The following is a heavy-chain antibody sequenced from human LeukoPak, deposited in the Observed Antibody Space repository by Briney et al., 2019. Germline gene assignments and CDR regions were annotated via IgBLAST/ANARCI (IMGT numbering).Heavy chain of an antibody. V-gene: IGHV3-30*04. J-gene: IGHJ4*02. Sequence: PGGSLRLSCAASGFTFSSYEMNWLRQAPGKGLEWVAVISYDGSNKYYADSVKGRFTISRDNSNNTLYLQMNSLRAEDTAVYYCARWDWGRWGSSGSPHFDYWGQGTLVTVSS. D-gene: IGHD3-10*01. CDR2: ISYDGSNK. CDR1: GFTFSSYE. CDR3: ARWDWGRWGSSGSPHFDY.